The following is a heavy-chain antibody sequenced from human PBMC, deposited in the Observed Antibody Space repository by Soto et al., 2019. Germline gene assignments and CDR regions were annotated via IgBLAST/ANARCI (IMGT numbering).Heavy chain of an antibody. V-gene: IGHV1-18*04. CDR3: ARWAGQKHDFGGPFGY. Sequence: ASVKVSGKASGYTFTSHGFSWVRQAPGQGLEWMGWISGYNGNTNFAQKLQGRVTMTTDTSTSTAYMELRSLRSDDTAVYYCARWAGQKHDFGGPFGYWGQGTRVTVAS. CDR2: ISGYNGNT. J-gene: IGHJ4*02. D-gene: IGHD4-17*01. CDR1: GYTFTSHG.